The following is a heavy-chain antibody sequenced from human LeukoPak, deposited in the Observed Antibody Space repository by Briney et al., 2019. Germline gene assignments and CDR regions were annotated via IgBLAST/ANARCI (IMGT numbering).Heavy chain of an antibody. J-gene: IGHJ3*02. V-gene: IGHV3-30*19. Sequence: PGGSLRLSCAASGFTFSSYGMHWVRQAPGKGLEWVAVISYDGSNKYYADSVKGRFTISRDNSKNTLYLQMNSLRAEDTAVYYCARGRSGSLSDFDIWGQGTMVTVSS. CDR1: GFTFSSYG. CDR3: ARGRSGSLSDFDI. CDR2: ISYDGSNK. D-gene: IGHD1-26*01.